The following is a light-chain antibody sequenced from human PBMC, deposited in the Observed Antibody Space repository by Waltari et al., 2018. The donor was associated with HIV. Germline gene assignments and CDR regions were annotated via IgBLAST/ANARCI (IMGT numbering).Light chain of an antibody. CDR3: TSYISSASPE. Sequence: QSALTQPASVSGSPGPSITISCTGTSDLRDYKSVSWCQHHPGKAPKVIIYEVNNRPSGVSSRFSGSISGNTASLTISGLQAEDEADYFCTSYISSASPEFGGGTKVTVL. CDR1: SDLRDYKS. J-gene: IGLJ3*02. V-gene: IGLV2-14*01. CDR2: EVN.